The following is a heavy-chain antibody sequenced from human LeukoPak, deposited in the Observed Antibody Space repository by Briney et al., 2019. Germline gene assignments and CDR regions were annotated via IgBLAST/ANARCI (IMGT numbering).Heavy chain of an antibody. V-gene: IGHV3-15*01. J-gene: IGHJ6*03. CDR1: GFTDGNAW. D-gene: IGHD6-6*01. CDR3: TTVGVWGVGSSGVYYYYMDV. CDR2: IRSKPDGGPT. Sequence: GGSLRLSCAASGFTDGNAWLSLVRQAPGKGPEFVGRIRSKPDGGPTDFAAPVKGRFSMSRDDSKNTLYLQMISLKTEDTAVYYCTTVGVWGVGSSGVYYYYMDVWGKGTTVTVSS.